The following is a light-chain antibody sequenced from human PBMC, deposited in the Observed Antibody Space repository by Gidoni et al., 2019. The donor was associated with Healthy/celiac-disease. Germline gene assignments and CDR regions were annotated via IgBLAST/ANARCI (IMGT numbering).Light chain of an antibody. J-gene: IGKJ4*01. V-gene: IGKV4-1*01. Sequence: DIVMTQSQDPLAVSLCERATINCKSSQSVLYSSNNKNYLAWYQQKPGQPPKLLIYWASTRESGVPDRFSGSGSGTDFTLTISSLQAEDVAVYYCQQYYSTPLTFGGGTKVEIK. CDR2: WAS. CDR3: QQYYSTPLT. CDR1: QSVLYSSNNKNY.